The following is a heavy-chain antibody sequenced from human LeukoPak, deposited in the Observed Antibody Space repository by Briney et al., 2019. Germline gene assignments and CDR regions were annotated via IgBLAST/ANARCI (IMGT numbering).Heavy chain of an antibody. CDR1: GGGFSSYA. D-gene: IGHD1-26*01. CDR3: ASRYSGIRAYYYGMDV. J-gene: IGHJ6*02. V-gene: IGHV1-69*01. CDR2: IIAIFGTA. Sequence: SVKLSCKASGGGFSSYAISWVRQAPGQGLEWVGGIIAIFGTANYAQKFQGRVTITADESTSTAYTELSSLRSEDTAVYYCASRYSGIRAYYYGMDVWGQGTTVTVSS.